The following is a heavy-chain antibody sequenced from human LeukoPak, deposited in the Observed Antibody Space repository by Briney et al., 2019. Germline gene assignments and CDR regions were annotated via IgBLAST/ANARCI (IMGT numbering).Heavy chain of an antibody. D-gene: IGHD3-22*01. J-gene: IGHJ4*02. CDR1: GGTFTIYA. CDR3: ARVSYDSSGTTGNFDY. Sequence: VASVTVSFTASGGTFTIYAISWVRQAPGQGLEWMGGIIPIFGTANYAQKFQGRVTITADKSTSTAYMELSSLRSEDTAVYYCARVSYDSSGTTGNFDYWGQGTLVTVSS. CDR2: IIPIFGTA. V-gene: IGHV1-69*06.